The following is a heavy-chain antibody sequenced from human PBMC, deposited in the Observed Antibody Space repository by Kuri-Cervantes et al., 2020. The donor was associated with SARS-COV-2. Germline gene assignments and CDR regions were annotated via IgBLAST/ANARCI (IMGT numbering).Heavy chain of an antibody. CDR3: VRGTEDYSGARSSFDS. J-gene: IGHJ4*02. CDR1: GFSFSIYW. D-gene: IGHD4-11*01. CDR2: IKQDDTEY. Sequence: GESLKISCAASGFSFSIYWMNWVRQAPGKGLELVANIKQDDTEYYYVVSVRGRFTISRDNAKNSMYLQMNSLRAEDTAIYSCVRGTEDYSGARSSFDSWGQGTPVTVSS. V-gene: IGHV3-7*03.